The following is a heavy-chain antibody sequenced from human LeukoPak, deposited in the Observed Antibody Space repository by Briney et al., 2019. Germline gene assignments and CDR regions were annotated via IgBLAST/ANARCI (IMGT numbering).Heavy chain of an antibody. Sequence: GGSLRLSCAASGFTVSNNYMSWVRQAPGKGLEWVSLIYRDGNTNYADSVKGRFAISRDKSKNTLSLQMNSLRAEDTAVYYCARDAGGYFDYWGQGTLVTVSS. D-gene: IGHD1-14*01. CDR1: GFTVSNNY. J-gene: IGHJ4*02. V-gene: IGHV3-66*01. CDR2: IYRDGNT. CDR3: ARDAGGYFDY.